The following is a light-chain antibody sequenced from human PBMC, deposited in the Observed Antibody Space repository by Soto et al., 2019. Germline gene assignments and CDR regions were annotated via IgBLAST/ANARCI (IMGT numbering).Light chain of an antibody. CDR1: KLGDKY. V-gene: IGLV3-1*01. CDR2: QDS. Sequence: SCELTQPASVSVSPGQTASITCSGDKLGDKYACWYQQKPGQSPVLVIYQDSKRPSGIPERFSGSNSGNTATLTISGTQAMDEADYYCQAWDSSTDYVFGTGTKVTVL. CDR3: QAWDSSTDYV. J-gene: IGLJ1*01.